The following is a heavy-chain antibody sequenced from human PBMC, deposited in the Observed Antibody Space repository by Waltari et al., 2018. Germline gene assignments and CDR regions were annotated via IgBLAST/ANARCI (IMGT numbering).Heavy chain of an antibody. CDR2: INHSGST. Sequence: QVQLQQWGAGRLKPSETLSLTCAVYGRSLRGYYWCWHRRPPGKGLEWIGEINHSGSTNYNPALKSRVTRSVDTSKNQFSLKLSSVTAADTAVYYCARGYCSSTSCLLDYWGQGTLVTVSS. V-gene: IGHV4-34*01. CDR1: GRSLRGYY. J-gene: IGHJ4*02. D-gene: IGHD2-2*01. CDR3: ARGYCSSTSCLLDY.